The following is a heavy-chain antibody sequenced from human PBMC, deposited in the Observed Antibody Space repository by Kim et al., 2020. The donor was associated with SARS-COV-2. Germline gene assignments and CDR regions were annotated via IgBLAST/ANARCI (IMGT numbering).Heavy chain of an antibody. V-gene: IGHV3-73*01. J-gene: IGHJ4*02. Sequence: GGSLRLSCAASGFSISDSAIHWVRQASGKGLEWVGRIRSKANGYATAYAASVKGSFTISRDDSENTAYLQMNSLKSEDTAVYYCVRRGPFEDRQSDWGQGTLVIVSS. CDR1: GFSISDSA. CDR2: IRSKANGYAT. CDR3: VRRGPFEDRQSD.